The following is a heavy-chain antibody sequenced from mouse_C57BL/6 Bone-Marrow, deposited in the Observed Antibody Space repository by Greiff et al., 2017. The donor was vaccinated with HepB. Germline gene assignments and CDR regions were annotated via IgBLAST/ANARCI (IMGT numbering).Heavy chain of an antibody. Sequence: QVQLKQSGPGLVQPSQSLSITCTVSGFSLTSYGVHWVRQSPGKGLEWLGVIWSGGSTDYKAAFISRLSISKDNSKSQVFFKMNSLQADDTAIYYCARTWFAYWGQGTLVTVSA. V-gene: IGHV2-2*01. CDR1: GFSLTSYG. CDR3: ARTWFAY. CDR2: IWSGGST. J-gene: IGHJ3*01.